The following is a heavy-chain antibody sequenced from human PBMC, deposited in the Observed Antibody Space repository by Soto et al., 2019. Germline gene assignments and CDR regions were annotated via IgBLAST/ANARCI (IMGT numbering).Heavy chain of an antibody. Sequence: SETLSLTCTVSGGSISSSSYYWGWIRQPPGKGLEWIGSIYYSGSTYYNPSLKSRVTISVDTSKNQFTLKLSSVTAADTAVYYCARQRRTGTTGYWGQGTLVTVSS. J-gene: IGHJ4*02. CDR1: GGSISSSSYY. D-gene: IGHD1-7*01. CDR3: ARQRRTGTTGY. V-gene: IGHV4-39*01. CDR2: IYYSGST.